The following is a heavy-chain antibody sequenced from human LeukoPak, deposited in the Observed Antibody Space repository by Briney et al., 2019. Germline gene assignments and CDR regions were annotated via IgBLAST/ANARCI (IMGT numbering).Heavy chain of an antibody. V-gene: IGHV3-23*01. D-gene: IGHD6-6*01. CDR2: ISGSGGST. J-gene: IGHJ4*02. CDR1: GFTFSSYA. Sequence: GGSLRLSCAASGFTFSSYAMSWVRQAPGKGLEWVSAISGSGGSTYYADSVKGRFTISRDNSKNTLYLQMNSLRAEDTAVYYCAKEKPNPISIAARPGLVDYWGQGTLVTVSS. CDR3: AKEKPNPISIAARPGLVDY.